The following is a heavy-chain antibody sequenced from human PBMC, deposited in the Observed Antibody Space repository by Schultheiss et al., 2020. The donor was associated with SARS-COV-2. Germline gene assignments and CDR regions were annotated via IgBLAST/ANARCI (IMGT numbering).Heavy chain of an antibody. CDR1: GFTFSSYA. J-gene: IGHJ4*02. CDR2: IRSIAYGATT. CDR3: TIAGLADIVVVPAAMPEYYFDY. D-gene: IGHD2-2*01. V-gene: IGHV3-49*04. Sequence: GGSLRLSCAASGFTFSSYAMSWVRQAPGKGLEWVGFIRSIAYGATTEYAASVKGRFTISRDDSKNTLYLQMNSLKTEDTAVYYCTIAGLADIVVVPAAMPEYYFDYWGQGTLVTVSS.